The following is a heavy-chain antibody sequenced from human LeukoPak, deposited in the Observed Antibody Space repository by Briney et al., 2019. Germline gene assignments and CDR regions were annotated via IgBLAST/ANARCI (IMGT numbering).Heavy chain of an antibody. V-gene: IGHV4-34*01. Sequence: LRLSCAASGFTFSDYYMSWIRQPPGKGLEWIGEINHSGSTNYNPSLKSRVTISVDTSKNQFSLKLSSVTAADTAVYYCARGYSITIFGVVASMDVWGKGTTVTVSS. CDR1: GFTFSDYY. J-gene: IGHJ6*03. D-gene: IGHD3-3*01. CDR2: INHSGST. CDR3: ARGYSITIFGVVASMDV.